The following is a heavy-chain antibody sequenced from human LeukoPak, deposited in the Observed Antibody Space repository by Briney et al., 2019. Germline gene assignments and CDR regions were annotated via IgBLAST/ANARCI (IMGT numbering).Heavy chain of an antibody. Sequence: GGSLRLSCAASGFTFSSYSMNWVRQAAGKGLEWVSYIRSSDTLIYYADSVKGRFTISTDNAKNSLYLQMNSLRDEDTAVYYCARDKNWGFDYWGQGTLVTVSS. CDR1: GFTFSSYS. J-gene: IGHJ4*02. CDR2: IRSSDTLI. D-gene: IGHD7-27*01. CDR3: ARDKNWGFDY. V-gene: IGHV3-48*02.